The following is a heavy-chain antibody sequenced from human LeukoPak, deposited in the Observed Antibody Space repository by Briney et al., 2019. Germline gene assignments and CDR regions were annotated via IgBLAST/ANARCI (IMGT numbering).Heavy chain of an antibody. J-gene: IGHJ5*02. D-gene: IGHD4-17*01. CDR3: ARVLGDYEITWFDP. CDR1: GYTFTGYY. V-gene: IGHV1-2*02. CDR2: INPNSGDA. Sequence: GASVKVSCKASGYTFTGYYLHWVRQAPEQGLEWMGWINPNSGDANYAQKFQGRVTMTRDTSISTAYMELSRLRSDDTAVYYCARVLGDYEITWFDPWGQGTLVTVSS.